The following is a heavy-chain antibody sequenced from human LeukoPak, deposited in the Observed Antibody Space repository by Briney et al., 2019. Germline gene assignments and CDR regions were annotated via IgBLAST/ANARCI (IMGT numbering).Heavy chain of an antibody. J-gene: IGHJ5*02. CDR1: GFTFSSYA. Sequence: GGSLRLSCAASGFTFSSYAMHWVRQAPGKGLEWVAVISYDGSNKYYADSVKGRFTISRDNAKNSLYLQMNSLRAEDTAVYYCARDSPQTWGQGTLVTVSS. CDR3: ARDSPQT. CDR2: ISYDGSNK. V-gene: IGHV3-30*04.